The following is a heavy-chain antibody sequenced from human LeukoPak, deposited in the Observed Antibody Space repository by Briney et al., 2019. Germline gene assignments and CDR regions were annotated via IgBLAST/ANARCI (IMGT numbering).Heavy chain of an antibody. V-gene: IGHV3-23*01. CDR1: GFTFSSYA. J-gene: IGHJ5*02. CDR3: AKAIAAAGTMDNWFDP. CDR2: ISGSGGST. D-gene: IGHD6-13*01. Sequence: GGSLRLSCAASGFTFSSYAMSWVRQAPGKGLEWVSAISGSGGSTYYADSVKGRFTISRDNSKNTLYLQMNSLRAEDTAVYYCAKAIAAAGTMDNWFDPWGQGTLVTVSS.